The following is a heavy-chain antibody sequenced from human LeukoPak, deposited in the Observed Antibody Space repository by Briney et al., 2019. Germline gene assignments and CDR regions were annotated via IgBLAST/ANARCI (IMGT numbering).Heavy chain of an antibody. Sequence: ASVKVSCKASGGTFSSYAISWVRQAPGQGLEWMGWINPNSGGTNYAQKFQGRVTMTRDTSISTAYMELSRLRSDDTAVYYCARVSRGVDYWGQGTLVTVSS. J-gene: IGHJ4*02. CDR2: INPNSGGT. CDR3: ARVSRGVDY. V-gene: IGHV1-2*02. CDR1: GGTFSSYA.